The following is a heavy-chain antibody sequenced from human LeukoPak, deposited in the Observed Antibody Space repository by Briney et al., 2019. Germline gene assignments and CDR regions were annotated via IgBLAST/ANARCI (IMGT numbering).Heavy chain of an antibody. J-gene: IGHJ4*02. V-gene: IGHV4-59*01. D-gene: IGHD6-19*01. CDR1: GGSISTYY. Sequence: SETLSLTCTVSGGSISTYYWNWIRQPPGKGLEWIGYIYHSGSTNYNPSLKSRVTISVDTSKNQFSLKLSSVTAADTAVYYCARARGSSGWSYFDYWGQGTLVTVSS. CDR2: IYHSGST. CDR3: ARARGSSGWSYFDY.